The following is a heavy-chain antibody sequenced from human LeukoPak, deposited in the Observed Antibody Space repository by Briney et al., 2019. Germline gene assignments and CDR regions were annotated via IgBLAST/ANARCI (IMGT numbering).Heavy chain of an antibody. V-gene: IGHV3-30*02. CDR1: GFTFSNYG. J-gene: IGHJ4*02. CDR3: ARDAPPLTFGGVIVISPRYFDY. D-gene: IGHD3-16*02. Sequence: PGGSLRLSCAASGFTFSNYGMHWVRQAPGKGLEWVAFIRYDGSNRYYAYSVKGRFTISRDNSKNTLYLQMNSLRAEDTAVYYCARDAPPLTFGGVIVISPRYFDYWGQGTLVTVSS. CDR2: IRYDGSNR.